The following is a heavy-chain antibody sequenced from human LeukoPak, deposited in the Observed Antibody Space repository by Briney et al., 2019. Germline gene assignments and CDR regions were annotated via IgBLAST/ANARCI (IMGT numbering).Heavy chain of an antibody. J-gene: IGHJ2*01. CDR3: AKDRGYGVSYWYFDL. CDR2: ISGSGGST. D-gene: IGHD5-12*01. Sequence: ISGSGGSTYYAASVKGRFTISRDNSKNTLYLQMNSLRAEDTAVYYCAKDRGYGVSYWYFDLWGRGTLVTVSS. V-gene: IGHV3-23*01.